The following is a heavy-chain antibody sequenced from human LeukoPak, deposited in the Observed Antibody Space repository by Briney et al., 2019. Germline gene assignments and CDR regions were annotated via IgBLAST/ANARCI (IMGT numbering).Heavy chain of an antibody. V-gene: IGHV3-11*01. CDR1: GFTFSDYN. CDR3: ARVLRYCSGGNCYSGGLGYMDV. D-gene: IGHD2-15*01. CDR2: ISRSGSTK. Sequence: GGTLRLSCAASGFTFSDYNMRWIRQAPGKGLEWVSSISRSGSTKYYADSVKGRFTISRDNAKNSLFLQMNSLRAEDTAVYYCARVLRYCSGGNCYSGGLGYMDVWGKGTTVTISS. J-gene: IGHJ6*03.